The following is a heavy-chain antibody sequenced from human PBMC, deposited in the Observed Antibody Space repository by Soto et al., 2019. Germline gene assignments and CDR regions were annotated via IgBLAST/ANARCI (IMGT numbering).Heavy chain of an antibody. CDR1: GESFAGFY. CDR3: ATLPGDFWSVYYRYFDY. D-gene: IGHD3-3*01. V-gene: IGHV4-34*01. J-gene: IGHJ4*02. Sequence: SETLTLTCAIYGESFAGFYWSWLRQPPGKWLEWIGEINHSGSTSYNPSLKSRVTISVDTSKNQFSLKLSSVTTADTAVYYCATLPGDFWSVYYRYFDYWGQGTLVTVSS. CDR2: INHSGST.